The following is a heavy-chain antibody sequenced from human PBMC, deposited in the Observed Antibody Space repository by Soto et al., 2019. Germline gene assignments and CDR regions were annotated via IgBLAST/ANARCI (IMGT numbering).Heavy chain of an antibody. CDR3: AGGSYSSSGGGYYFDY. CDR2: ISAYNGNT. D-gene: IGHD6-6*01. J-gene: IGHJ4*02. CDR1: GYTFTSYG. V-gene: IGHV1-18*01. Sequence: QVQLVQSGAEVKKPGASVKVSCKASGYTFTSYGISWVRQAPGQGLEWMGWISAYNGNTNYAQKLQGRVTMTTDRSTITASTRLRRPRIDDRAVFYCAGGSYSSSGGGYYFDYWGQGTLVTVSS.